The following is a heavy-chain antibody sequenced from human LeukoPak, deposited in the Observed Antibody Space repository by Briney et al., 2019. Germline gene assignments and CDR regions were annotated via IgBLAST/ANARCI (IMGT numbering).Heavy chain of an antibody. CDR2: TYQRSKWYN. J-gene: IGHJ4*02. CDR1: GDSVSINSAA. V-gene: IGHV6-1*01. D-gene: IGHD6-19*01. CDR3: ARSPSPYSSGWYFDY. Sequence: SQTLSLTCAISGDSVSINSAAWNWIRQSPSRGLEWLGRTYQRSKWYNDYGVSVKSRITINPDISKNQFSLQLNSVTPEDTAVYYCARSPSPYSSGWYFDYWGQGTLVTVSS.